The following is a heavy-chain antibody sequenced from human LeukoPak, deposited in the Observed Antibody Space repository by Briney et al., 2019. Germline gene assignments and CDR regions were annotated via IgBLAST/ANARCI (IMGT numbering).Heavy chain of an antibody. V-gene: IGHV4-39*07. CDR1: GGSIRSSYYY. D-gene: IGHD2/OR15-2a*01. Sequence: SETLSLTCTVSGGSIRSSYYYWGWIRQPPGKGLEWIGSIYDSGSTYYNPSLKSRVTIFVDTSKNQFSLKLNSVTAADTAVYYCARDRTLYYFDYWGQGTLVTVSS. J-gene: IGHJ4*02. CDR2: IYDSGST. CDR3: ARDRTLYYFDY.